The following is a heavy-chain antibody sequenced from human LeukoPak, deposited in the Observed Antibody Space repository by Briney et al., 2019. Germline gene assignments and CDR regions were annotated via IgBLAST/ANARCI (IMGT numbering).Heavy chain of an antibody. Sequence: KPSETLSLTCTVSGGSISSDGYYWSWIRQHPGKGLEWIGYIYYSGSTYYNPSLKSRVTISVDTSKNQFSLKLSSVTAADTAVYYCARDKGGPRSTSSTVWGQGTLVTVSS. CDR1: GGSISSDGYY. V-gene: IGHV4-31*03. CDR3: ARDKGGPRSTSSTV. J-gene: IGHJ4*02. D-gene: IGHD2/OR15-2a*01. CDR2: IYYSGST.